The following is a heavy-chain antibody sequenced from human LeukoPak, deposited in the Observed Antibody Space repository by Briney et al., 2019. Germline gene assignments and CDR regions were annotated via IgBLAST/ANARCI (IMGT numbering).Heavy chain of an antibody. V-gene: IGHV3-23*01. J-gene: IGHJ4*02. Sequence: GGSLRLSCAASGFTFSSYWMSWVRQAPGKGLEWVSAISGSGGSTYYADSVKGRFTISRGNSKNTLYLQMNSLRAEDTAVYYCAKVGSSSWSELDYWGQGTLVTVSS. CDR3: AKVGSSSWSELDY. CDR1: GFTFSSYW. D-gene: IGHD6-13*01. CDR2: ISGSGGST.